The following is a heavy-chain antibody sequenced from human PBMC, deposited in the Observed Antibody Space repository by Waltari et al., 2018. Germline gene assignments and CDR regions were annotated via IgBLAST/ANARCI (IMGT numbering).Heavy chain of an antibody. J-gene: IGHJ6*03. CDR1: GGSISSSSYY. CDR3: STVVAATPGDYYYYMDV. CDR2: IYYSGST. V-gene: IGHV4-39*07. D-gene: IGHD2-15*01. Sequence: QLQLQESGPGLVKPSETLSLTCTVSGGSISSSSYYWGWIRQPPGKGLEWIGSIYYSGSTYSNPSLKSRVTISVDTSKNQFSLKLSSVTAADTAVYYCSTVVAATPGDYYYYMDVWGKGTTVTISS.